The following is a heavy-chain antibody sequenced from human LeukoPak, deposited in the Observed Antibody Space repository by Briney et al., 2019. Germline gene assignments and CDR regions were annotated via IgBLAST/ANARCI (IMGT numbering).Heavy chain of an antibody. D-gene: IGHD3-22*01. J-gene: IGHJ4*02. CDR1: EGTFISYA. V-gene: IGHV1-69*13. Sequence: SVKVSCKASEGTFISYAISWVRQAPGQGLEWMGGIIPIFGTANYAQKFQGRVTITADESTSTAYMELSSLRSEDTAVYYCARGENYYDSSGYLFDYWGQGTLVTVSS. CDR2: IIPIFGTA. CDR3: ARGENYYDSSGYLFDY.